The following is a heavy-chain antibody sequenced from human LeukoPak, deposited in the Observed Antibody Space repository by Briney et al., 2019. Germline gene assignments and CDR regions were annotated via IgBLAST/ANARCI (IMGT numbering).Heavy chain of an antibody. V-gene: IGHV1-18*01. CDR2: ISTQNGNT. CDR1: GYTLTSYG. D-gene: IGHD2-2*02. J-gene: IGHJ4*02. Sequence: ASVKVSCEASGYTLTSYGINWMRQAPGQGLEWMGWISTQNGNTNYAQKVQGRLTLTTDRSTSTAYMELRSLRSDDTAVYYCARDIHFAPIDYWGQGTLVTVSS. CDR3: ARDIHFAPIDY.